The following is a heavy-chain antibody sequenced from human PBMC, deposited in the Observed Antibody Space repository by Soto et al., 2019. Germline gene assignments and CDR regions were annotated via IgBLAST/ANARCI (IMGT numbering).Heavy chain of an antibody. V-gene: IGHV3-73*01. CDR2: IRSKANSYAT. Sequence: GGSLRLSCAASGFTFSGSAMHWVRQASGKGLEWVGRIRSKANSYATAYAASVKGRFTISRDDSKNTAYLQMNSLKTEDTAVYYCTRHYWDSRLDGNDYWGQGTLVTVSS. CDR1: GFTFSGSA. J-gene: IGHJ4*02. D-gene: IGHD6-6*01. CDR3: TRHYWDSRLDGNDY.